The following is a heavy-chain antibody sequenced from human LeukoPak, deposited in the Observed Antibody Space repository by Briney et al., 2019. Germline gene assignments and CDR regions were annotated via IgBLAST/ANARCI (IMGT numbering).Heavy chain of an antibody. V-gene: IGHV1-8*01. CDR1: GYTFTSYD. CDR3: ARFGTPHPYYYYYGMDV. D-gene: IGHD1-1*01. J-gene: IGHJ6*02. Sequence: ASVKVSCKASGYTFTSYDINWVRQATGQGLEWMGWMNPNSGNTGYAQKFQGRVTMTRNTSISTAYMELSSLRSEDTAVYYCARFGTPHPYYYYYGMDVWGQRTTVTVSS. CDR2: MNPNSGNT.